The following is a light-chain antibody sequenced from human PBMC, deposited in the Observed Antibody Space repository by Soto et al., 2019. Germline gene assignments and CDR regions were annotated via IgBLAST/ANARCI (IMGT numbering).Light chain of an antibody. CDR3: QQDGCSPWK. Sequence: EIVLTQSPGTLSLSPGERATLSCRASQRVSSSYLAWYQQKPGQAPRLLIYGVSRRATGIPDRFSGSGSGTDCTLHISSLKPEDFTVDYCQQDGCSPWKLGHGTRVEIK. CDR2: GVS. J-gene: IGKJ1*01. CDR1: QRVSSSY. V-gene: IGKV3-20*01.